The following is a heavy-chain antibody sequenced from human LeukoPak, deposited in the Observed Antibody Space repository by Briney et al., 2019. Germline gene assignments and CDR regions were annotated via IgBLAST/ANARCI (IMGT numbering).Heavy chain of an antibody. Sequence: SVKVSCKASGGTFSSYAISWVRQAPGQGLEWMGGIIPIFGTANYAQKFQGRVTITADKSTSTAYMELSSLRSEDTAVYYCAREVLAGGALRYLTAASETGYYYYMDVWGKGTTVTVSS. CDR2: IIPIFGTA. J-gene: IGHJ6*03. V-gene: IGHV1-69*06. CDR1: GGTFSSYA. D-gene: IGHD3-9*01. CDR3: AREVLAGGALRYLTAASETGYYYYMDV.